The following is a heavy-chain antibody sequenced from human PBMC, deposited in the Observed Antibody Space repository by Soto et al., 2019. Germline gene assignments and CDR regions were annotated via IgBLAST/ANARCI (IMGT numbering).Heavy chain of an antibody. CDR1: GGSFTSNNW. CDR3: ASRDPGTSVDY. V-gene: IGHV4-4*02. J-gene: IGHJ4*02. D-gene: IGHD1-7*01. CDR2: VYRTGST. Sequence: SETLSLTCAVSGGSFTSNNWWTWVRQPPGQGLEWIGEVYRTGSTNYNPSLKSRVTISLDKSENQFSLKVTSLTAADTAVYYCASRDPGTSVDYWGQGTLVTVFS.